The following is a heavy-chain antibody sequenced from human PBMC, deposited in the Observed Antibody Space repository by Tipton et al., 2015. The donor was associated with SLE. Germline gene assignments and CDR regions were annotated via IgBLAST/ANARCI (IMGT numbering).Heavy chain of an antibody. Sequence: TLSLTCTVSGGSISSSSYYWSWIRQPPGKGPEWIGEINHSGSTNYNPPLKSRVTISVDTSKNQFSLKLSSVTAADTAVYYCAGNDDYGDYLAFDIWGQGTMVTVSS. CDR3: AGNDDYGDYLAFDI. J-gene: IGHJ3*02. CDR2: INHSGST. V-gene: IGHV4-39*07. D-gene: IGHD4-17*01. CDR1: GGSISSSSYY.